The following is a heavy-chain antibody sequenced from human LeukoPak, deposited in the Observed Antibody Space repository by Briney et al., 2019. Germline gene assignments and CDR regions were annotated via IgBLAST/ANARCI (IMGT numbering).Heavy chain of an antibody. Sequence: GASVKVSCKASGGTFSSYAISWVRQAPGQGLEWMGGIIPIFGTANYAQKFQGRVTITADKSTSTAYMELSSLRSEDTAVYYCAAGVGASFLDPWGQGTLVTVSS. CDR3: AAGVGASFLDP. V-gene: IGHV1-69*06. CDR2: IIPIFGTA. D-gene: IGHD1-26*01. J-gene: IGHJ5*02. CDR1: GGTFSSYA.